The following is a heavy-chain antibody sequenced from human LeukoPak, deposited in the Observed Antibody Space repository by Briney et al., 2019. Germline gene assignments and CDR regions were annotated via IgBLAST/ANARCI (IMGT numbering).Heavy chain of an antibody. CDR3: ARDYGDYPSY. Sequence: ASVKVSCKASGYSFTSYGITWVRHAPGQGLEWMGWISGYNGNINYAKKFQGRVTMNTDTSTSTAYMELRSLRSDDTAVYYCARDYGDYPSYWGQGTLVTVS. CDR1: GYSFTSYG. V-gene: IGHV1-18*01. CDR2: ISGYNGNI. D-gene: IGHD4-17*01. J-gene: IGHJ4*02.